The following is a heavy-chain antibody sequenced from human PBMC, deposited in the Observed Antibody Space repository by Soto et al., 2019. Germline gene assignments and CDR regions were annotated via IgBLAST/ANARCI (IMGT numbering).Heavy chain of an antibody. CDR2: IYYSGST. CDR1: GGSISSGDYY. D-gene: IGHD1-26*01. Sequence: QVQLQESGPGLVKPSQTLSLTCTVSGGSISSGDYYWSGSRQPPGKGLEWIGYIYYSGSTYYNPSLKSRVTISVDTSKNQFSLKLSSVTAADTAVYYCARVKRARSSATIFDYWGQGTLVTVSS. V-gene: IGHV4-30-4*01. CDR3: ARVKRARSSATIFDY. J-gene: IGHJ4*02.